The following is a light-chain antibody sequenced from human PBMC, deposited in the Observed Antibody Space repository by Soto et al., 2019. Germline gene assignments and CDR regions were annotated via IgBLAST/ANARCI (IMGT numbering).Light chain of an antibody. V-gene: IGLV1-40*01. CDR2: GNN. CDR3: QSYDSTLSAYVV. CDR1: SSNIGAGYD. J-gene: IGLJ2*01. Sequence: QSVLTQPPSMSGAPGQRVTISCTGSSSNIGAGYDVHWYQQLPETAPKLLIYGNNNRPSGVPDRFSGSKSGTSASLAITGLQAEDEADYYCQSYDSTLSAYVVFGGGTQLTVL.